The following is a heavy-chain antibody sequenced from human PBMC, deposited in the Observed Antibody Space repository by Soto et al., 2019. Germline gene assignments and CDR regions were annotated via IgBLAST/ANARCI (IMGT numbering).Heavy chain of an antibody. V-gene: IGHV1-18*01. J-gene: IGHJ5*02. D-gene: IGHD2-2*01. CDR2: ISLYSDGT. CDR1: GYTFSNYG. Sequence: GASVKVSCKTSGYTFSNYGITWVRQAPGQPLEWLGWISLYSDGTNYAQKFQGRVSMTTDTSTTTAYMELRSLRSDDTAVDYCARVVPGAEDWFGPWGQGTLVTVSS. CDR3: ARVVPGAEDWFGP.